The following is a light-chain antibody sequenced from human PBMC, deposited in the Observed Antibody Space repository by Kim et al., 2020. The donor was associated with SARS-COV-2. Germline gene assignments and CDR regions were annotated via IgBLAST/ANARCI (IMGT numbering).Light chain of an antibody. J-gene: IGLJ2*01. V-gene: IGLV2-8*01. CDR1: SSDVGGYNY. CDR3: RSYAGSNNFV. Sequence: QSALTQPPSASGSPGQSVTISCTGTSSDVGGYNYVSWYQQHPGKAPNLMIYEVSKRPSGLPDRFSGSKSGNTTSLIVSGLQAEDEADYYCRSYAGSNNFVFGGGTKLTVL. CDR2: EVS.